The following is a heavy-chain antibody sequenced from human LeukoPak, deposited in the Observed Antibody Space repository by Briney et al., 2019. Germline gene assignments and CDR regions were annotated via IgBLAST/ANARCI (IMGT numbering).Heavy chain of an antibody. CDR1: GYTFTGYG. V-gene: IGHV1-18*01. CDR3: ARVARFGELLSDYYYYGMDV. D-gene: IGHD3-10*01. CDR2: ISAYNGNT. J-gene: IGHJ6*02. Sequence: GASVKVSCKASGYTFTGYGISWVRQAPGQGLEWMGWISAYNGNTNYAQKLQGRVTMTTDTSTSTAYMELRSLRSDDTAVYYCARVARFGELLSDYYYYGMDVWGQGTTVTVSS.